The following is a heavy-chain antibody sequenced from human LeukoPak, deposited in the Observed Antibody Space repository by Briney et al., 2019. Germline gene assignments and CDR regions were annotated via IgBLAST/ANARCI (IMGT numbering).Heavy chain of an antibody. J-gene: IGHJ4*02. V-gene: IGHV4-59*08. D-gene: IGHD2-8*02. CDR3: ARHPLV. CDR2: IYYSGST. CDR1: GGSFSGYY. Sequence: SETLSLTCAVYGGSFSGYYWSWIRQPPGKGLEWIGYIYYSGSTNYNPSLKSRVTISVDTSKNQFSLKLSSVTAADTAVYYCARHPLVWGQGTLVTVSS.